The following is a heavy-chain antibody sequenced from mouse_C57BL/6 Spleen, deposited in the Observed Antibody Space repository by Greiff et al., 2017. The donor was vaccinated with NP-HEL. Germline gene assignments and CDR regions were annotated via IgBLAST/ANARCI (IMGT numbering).Heavy chain of an antibody. D-gene: IGHD1-1*01. CDR1: GYTFTSYW. Sequence: VQRVESGAELVMPGASVKLSCKASGYTFTSYWMHWVKQRPGQGLEWIGEIDPSDSYTNYNQKFKGKSTLTVDKSSSTAYMQLSSLTSEDSAVYYCARRGSSYPFDYWGQGTTLTVSS. J-gene: IGHJ2*01. V-gene: IGHV1-69*01. CDR3: ARRGSSYPFDY. CDR2: IDPSDSYT.